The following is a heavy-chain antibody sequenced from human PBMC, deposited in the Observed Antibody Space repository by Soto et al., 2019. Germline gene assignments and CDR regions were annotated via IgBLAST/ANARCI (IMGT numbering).Heavy chain of an antibody. Sequence: QVQLQQWGAGLLKPSETLSLTCDVYGGSFSAYYWTWIRQSPGKGLEWIGEIHHSGITNYNPSLKSRVTISVDTSKNQFSLDLRSVTAADTAVYYCASYGPGTYYNGYYFGYWGQGTLVTVSS. CDR1: GGSFSAYY. D-gene: IGHD3-10*01. V-gene: IGHV4-34*01. CDR2: IHHSGIT. CDR3: ASYGPGTYYNGYYFGY. J-gene: IGHJ4*02.